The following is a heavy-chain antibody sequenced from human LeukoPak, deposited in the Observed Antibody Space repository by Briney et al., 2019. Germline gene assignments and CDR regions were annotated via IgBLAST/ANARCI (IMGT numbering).Heavy chain of an antibody. J-gene: IGHJ4*02. D-gene: IGHD1-26*01. CDR1: GYTFTNYG. V-gene: IGHV1-18*01. Sequence: ASVKVSCKASGYTFTNYGISWVRQAPRQGLEWMGWISPYNGKTNYVQKFQGRVTLTIDTSTSTAYMELRSLRSDDTAVYYCARGGTYSLFDYWGQGTLVTVSS. CDR3: ARGGTYSLFDY. CDR2: ISPYNGKT.